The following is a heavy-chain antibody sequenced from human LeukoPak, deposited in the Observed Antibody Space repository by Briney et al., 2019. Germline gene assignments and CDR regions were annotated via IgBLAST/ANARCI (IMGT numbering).Heavy chain of an antibody. CDR3: ARERVGYDTSGRGPRFDS. J-gene: IGHJ4*02. V-gene: IGHV4-4*07. CDR1: GTSISNYY. CDR2: IYSSGST. Sequence: SETLSLTCIVCGTSISNYYWSWIRQPAGKGLEWIGRIYSSGSTNYNLSLTSRVTISVDKPKNQVSLRLESVTAADTAVYYCARERVGYDTSGRGPRFDSWGQGTLVTVSS. D-gene: IGHD3-22*01.